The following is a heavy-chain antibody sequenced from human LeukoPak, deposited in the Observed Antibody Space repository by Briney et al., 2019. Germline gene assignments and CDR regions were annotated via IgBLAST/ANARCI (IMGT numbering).Heavy chain of an antibody. CDR1: GGAFSSYA. Sequence: ASVNVSCKASGGAFSSYAISWVRQAPGQGLEWMGGIIPIFGTANNAQTFQGRVTITADGSRRKSHVAVSSLRSEDTAVYYCASHRFMILVLGNWFDPWGQGTLVTVSS. CDR2: IIPIFGTA. CDR3: ASHRFMILVLGNWFDP. D-gene: IGHD3-22*01. V-gene: IGHV1-69*13. J-gene: IGHJ5*02.